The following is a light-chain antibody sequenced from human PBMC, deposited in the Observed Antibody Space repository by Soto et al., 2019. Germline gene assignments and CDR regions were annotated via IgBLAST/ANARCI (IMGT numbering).Light chain of an antibody. V-gene: IGKV3-11*01. CDR3: QQRSNWPVT. Sequence: EVVLTQSPATLPLSPGERATLSCRASQSIRNYLAWYQQKPGQSPRLLIYDASNRATGIPARFSGSGSGTDFTLTISSLEPEDFAVYYCQQRSNWPVTFGQGTRLEIK. CDR2: DAS. J-gene: IGKJ5*01. CDR1: QSIRNY.